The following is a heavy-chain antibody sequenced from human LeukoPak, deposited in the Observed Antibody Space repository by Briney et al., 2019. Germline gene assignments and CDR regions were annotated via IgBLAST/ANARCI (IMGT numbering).Heavy chain of an antibody. CDR2: IYSGGST. CDR1: GFTFSSNY. V-gene: IGHV3-53*01. CDR3: ARERGGYSYGYFDY. J-gene: IGHJ4*02. Sequence: GGSLRLSCAASGFTFSSNYMSWVRQAPGKGLEWVSVIYSGGSTYYADSVKGRFTISRDNSKNTLYLQMNSLRAEDTAVYYCARERGGYSYGYFDYWGQGTLVTVSS. D-gene: IGHD5-18*01.